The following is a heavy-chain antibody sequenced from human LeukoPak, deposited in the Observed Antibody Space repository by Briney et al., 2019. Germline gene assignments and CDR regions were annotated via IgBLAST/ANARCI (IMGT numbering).Heavy chain of an antibody. CDR2: IYSAGRT. CDR3: ARDSGYTGSDAFDI. Sequence: PGGSLRLSCAASGFTVSSNHMSWVRQAPGKGLEWVSVIYSAGRTYYADSVKGRFTISRDNSKNTLHLQMDSLRTEDTAVYYCARDSGYTGSDAFDIWGQGTMVTVSS. V-gene: IGHV3-66*02. D-gene: IGHD5-12*01. CDR1: GFTVSSNH. J-gene: IGHJ3*02.